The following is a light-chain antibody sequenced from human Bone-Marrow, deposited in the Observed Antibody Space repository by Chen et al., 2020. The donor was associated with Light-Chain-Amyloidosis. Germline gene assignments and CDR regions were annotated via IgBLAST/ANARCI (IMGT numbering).Light chain of an antibody. V-gene: IGKV4-1*01. CDR2: WAS. CDR1: QSVLYSSNNKNY. J-gene: IGKJ3*01. Sequence: DIVMTQFPDSLAVSLGERATINCKSSQSVLYSSNNKNYLAWYQQKPGQPPKLLISWASTRESGVPDRFSGSGSGTDFTLTIRSLQAEDVAVYYCQQYYSIPVTFGPGTKVD. CDR3: QQYYSIPVT.